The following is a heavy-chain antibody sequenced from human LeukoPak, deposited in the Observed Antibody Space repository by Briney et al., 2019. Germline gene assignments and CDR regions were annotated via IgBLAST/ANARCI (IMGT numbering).Heavy chain of an antibody. J-gene: IGHJ4*02. D-gene: IGHD3-22*01. CDR1: GGSISSYY. Sequence: SETLSLTCIVSGGSISSYYWSWIRQPPGKGLEWIGYIYYSGSTNYNPSLKSRVTISVDTSKDQFSLKLSSVTAADTAVYYCAGERDYYYDSSGHFDYWGQGTLVTVSS. CDR2: IYYSGST. V-gene: IGHV4-59*01. CDR3: AGERDYYYDSSGHFDY.